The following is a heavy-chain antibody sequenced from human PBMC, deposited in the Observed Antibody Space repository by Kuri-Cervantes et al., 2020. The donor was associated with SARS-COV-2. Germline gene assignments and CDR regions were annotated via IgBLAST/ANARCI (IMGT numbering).Heavy chain of an antibody. CDR1: GFTFSDYY. CDR3: ARVLRDRGEYSYGYEYYVDY. J-gene: IGHJ4*02. V-gene: IGHV3-11*06. CDR2: ISSSSSYT. Sequence: GESLKISCAASGFTFSDYYMSWIRQAPGKGLEWVSYISSSSSYTNYADSVKGRFTISRDNAKNSLYLQMNSLRAEDTAVYYCARVLRDRGEYSYGYEYYVDYWGQGTLVTVSS. D-gene: IGHD5-18*01.